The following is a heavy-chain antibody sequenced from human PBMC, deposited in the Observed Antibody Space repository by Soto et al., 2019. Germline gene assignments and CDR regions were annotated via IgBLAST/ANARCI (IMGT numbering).Heavy chain of an antibody. D-gene: IGHD1-1*01. J-gene: IGHJ4*02. Sequence: ASVKVSCKASGYTFTSYGISWVRQAPGQGLEWMGWISAYNGNTKYAQKLQGRVTMTTDTSTSTAYMELRSLRAEDTAVYYCAKQESDWKDHFDYWGQGTLVTVSS. CDR1: GYTFTSYG. CDR3: AKQESDWKDHFDY. CDR2: ISAYNGNT. V-gene: IGHV1-18*01.